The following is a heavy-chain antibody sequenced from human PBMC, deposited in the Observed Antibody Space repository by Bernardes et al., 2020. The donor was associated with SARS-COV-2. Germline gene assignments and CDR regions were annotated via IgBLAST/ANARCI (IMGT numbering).Heavy chain of an antibody. D-gene: IGHD6-19*01. V-gene: IGHV1-2*04. CDR3: AREERGSGWLDYYYYGMDV. J-gene: IGHJ6*02. Sequence: ASVKVSCKASGYTFAGYYIHWVRQAPGQGLEWMGWIDPNSGGTNYARKFQGWVTMTGDTSISTAYMELSRLRSDDTAVYYCAREERGSGWLDYYYYGMDVWGQGTTVTVSS. CDR1: GYTFAGYY. CDR2: IDPNSGGT.